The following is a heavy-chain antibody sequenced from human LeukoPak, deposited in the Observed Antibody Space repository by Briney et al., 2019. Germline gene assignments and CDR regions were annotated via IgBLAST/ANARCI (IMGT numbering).Heavy chain of an antibody. CDR3: ARDHRSGWYTFGTQH. Sequence: PSETLSLTCTVSGGSISSGDYYWSWIRQPPGKGLEWIGYIYYSGSTYYNPSLKSRVSISLDTSKNQFSLNLRSVTAADTAVYYCARDHRSGWYTFGTQHWGQGTLVTVSS. J-gene: IGHJ1*01. D-gene: IGHD6-19*01. V-gene: IGHV4-30-4*02. CDR1: GGSISSGDYY. CDR2: IYYSGST.